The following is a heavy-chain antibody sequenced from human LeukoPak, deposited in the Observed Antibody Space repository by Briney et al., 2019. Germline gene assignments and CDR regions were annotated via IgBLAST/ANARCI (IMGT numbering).Heavy chain of an antibody. Sequence: EASVKVSCKVSGYSLTELSIHWVRQAPGQGLEWMGGFDREDGETTYAQNFQGRVTITADISTNTAYVELSSLRSEVTAVYFCVGIPVFGVVLHQEPVWGKGTTVTVSS. CDR1: GYSLTELS. J-gene: IGHJ6*04. D-gene: IGHD3-3*01. CDR3: VGIPVFGVVLHQEPV. V-gene: IGHV1-24*01. CDR2: FDREDGET.